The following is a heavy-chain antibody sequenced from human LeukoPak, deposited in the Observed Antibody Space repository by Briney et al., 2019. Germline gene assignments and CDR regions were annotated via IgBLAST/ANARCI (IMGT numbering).Heavy chain of an antibody. J-gene: IGHJ4*02. CDR2: IRSKAYGGTT. Sequence: PGGSLRLACTAAGFTFGDYAMSWVRQAPGKGLEWVGFIRSKAYGGTTEYAASVKGRFTISRDDSKSIAYLQMNSLKTEDTAVYYCTRDVASSIVEGYYFDYWGQGTLVTVSS. CDR1: GFTFGDYA. D-gene: IGHD3-22*01. CDR3: TRDVASSIVEGYYFDY. V-gene: IGHV3-49*04.